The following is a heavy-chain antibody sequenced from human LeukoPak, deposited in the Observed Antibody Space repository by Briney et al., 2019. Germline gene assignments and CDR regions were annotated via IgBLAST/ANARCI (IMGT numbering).Heavy chain of an antibody. CDR1: GFTFSSYS. CDR2: ISSSSSTI. J-gene: IGHJ4*02. D-gene: IGHD1-26*01. Sequence: GGSLRLSCTASGFTFSSYSMNWVRQAPGKGLEWVSYISSSSSTIYYADSVKGRFTISRDNAKNSLYLQMNSLRAEDTAVYYCAREDLSGSYHFDYWGQGTLVTVSS. V-gene: IGHV3-48*04. CDR3: AREDLSGSYHFDY.